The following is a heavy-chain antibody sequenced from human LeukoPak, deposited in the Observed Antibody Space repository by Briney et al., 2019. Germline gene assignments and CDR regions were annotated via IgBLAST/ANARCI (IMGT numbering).Heavy chain of an antibody. D-gene: IGHD3-10*01. CDR3: ARESAGYGSGSFWGY. V-gene: IGHV4-38-2*02. CDR1: GYSISSAYS. J-gene: IGHJ4*02. CDR2: LYHGGNT. Sequence: PSETLSLTCNVFGYSISSAYSWGWIRQPPGKGLEWIGSLYHGGNTYYNPSLKSRVTISVDTSKNQFSLKLSSVTAADTAVYYCARESAGYGSGSFWGYWGQGTLVTVSS.